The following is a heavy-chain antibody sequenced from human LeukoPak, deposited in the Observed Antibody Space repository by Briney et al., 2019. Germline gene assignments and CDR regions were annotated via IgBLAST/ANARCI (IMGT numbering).Heavy chain of an antibody. J-gene: IGHJ4*02. CDR2: ISGSGGST. V-gene: IGHV3-NL1*01. D-gene: IGHD1-26*01. Sequence: GGSLRLSCAASGFTFSSYGMHWVRQAPGKGLEWVSAISGSGGSTYYADSVKGRFTTSRDNSKSTLYLQMNSLTPDDTSVYYCSRSPGILGTNYFDYWGQGTLVTVSS. CDR1: GFTFSSYG. CDR3: SRSPGILGTNYFDY.